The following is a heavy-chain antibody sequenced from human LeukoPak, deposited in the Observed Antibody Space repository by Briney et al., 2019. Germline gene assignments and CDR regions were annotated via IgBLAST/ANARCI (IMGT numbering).Heavy chain of an antibody. Sequence: SETLSLTCAVYGGSFSGYYWSWIRQPPGKGLEWTGEINHSGSTNYDPSLKSRVTISVDTSKNQFSLKLSSVTAADTAVYYCARGWRIQLWLAYWGQGTLVTVSS. D-gene: IGHD5-18*01. V-gene: IGHV4-34*01. CDR1: GGSFSGYY. CDR2: INHSGST. CDR3: ARGWRIQLWLAY. J-gene: IGHJ4*02.